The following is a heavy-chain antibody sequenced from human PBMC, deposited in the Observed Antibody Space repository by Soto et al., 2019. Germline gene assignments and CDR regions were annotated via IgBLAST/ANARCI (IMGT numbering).Heavy chain of an antibody. CDR1: GGSISSSSYY. D-gene: IGHD6-19*01. V-gene: IGHV4-39*01. CDR3: ASPVAGTSLFVY. J-gene: IGHJ4*02. CDR2: IYYSGST. Sequence: QLQLQESGPGLVKPSETLSLTCTVSGGSISSSSYYWGWIRQPPGKGLEWIGSIYYSGSTYYNPSLKSRVTISVDTSKNQFSLKLSSVTAADPAVYYCASPVAGTSLFVYWGQGTLVTVSS.